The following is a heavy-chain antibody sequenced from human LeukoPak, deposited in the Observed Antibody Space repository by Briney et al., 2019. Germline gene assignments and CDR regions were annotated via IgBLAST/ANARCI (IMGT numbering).Heavy chain of an antibody. D-gene: IGHD3-22*01. Sequence: PSQTLSLTCTVSGGSISSGDYYWSWIRQPPGKGLEWIGYIYYSGSTYYNPSLKSRVTISVDTSKNQLSLKLSSVTAPDTAVYYCARTMRDYDSSGYYYLDAFDIWGQGTMVTVSS. V-gene: IGHV4-30-4*01. CDR3: ARTMRDYDSSGYYYLDAFDI. CDR1: GGSISSGDYY. CDR2: IYYSGST. J-gene: IGHJ3*02.